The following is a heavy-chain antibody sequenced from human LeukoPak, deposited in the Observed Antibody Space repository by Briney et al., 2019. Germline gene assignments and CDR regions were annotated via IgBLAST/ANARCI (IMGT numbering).Heavy chain of an antibody. CDR3: AREDCGGDCYSNQLDY. J-gene: IGHJ4*02. Sequence: SVKVSXTASGVTFSSYAISWVRQAPGQGLEWIGGIIPIFGTANYAQKFQGRVTITADESTSTAYMELSSLRSEDTAVYYCAREDCGGDCYSNQLDYWGQGTLVTVSS. CDR2: IIPIFGTA. CDR1: GVTFSSYA. D-gene: IGHD2-21*01. V-gene: IGHV1-69*13.